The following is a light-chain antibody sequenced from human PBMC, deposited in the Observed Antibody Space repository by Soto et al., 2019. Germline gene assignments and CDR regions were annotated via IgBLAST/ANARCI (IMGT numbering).Light chain of an antibody. V-gene: IGKV3-11*01. Sequence: EIVLTQSPATLSLSPGERATLSCRASQSVSSYLAWYQQKPGQAPRLLIYDAYNRATGIPARFSGSGSGTDFTLTISSLEPEDFAVYYCQQRSNWPPWTFGQGIKVEIK. CDR2: DAY. J-gene: IGKJ1*01. CDR3: QQRSNWPPWT. CDR1: QSVSSY.